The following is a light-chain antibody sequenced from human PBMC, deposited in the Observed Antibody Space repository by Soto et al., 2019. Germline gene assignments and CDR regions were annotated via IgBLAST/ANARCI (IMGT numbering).Light chain of an antibody. J-gene: IGLJ2*01. CDR2: GNS. Sequence: QSVLTQPPSVSGAPGQRVTIFCTGSSSNIGAGYDVHWYQQFPGTAPKLLIYGNSNRPSGVPDRFSGSKSGTSASLAITGLQAEDEADYYCQSYDSSLSAVVFGGGTKVTVL. CDR1: SSNIGAGYD. CDR3: QSYDSSLSAVV. V-gene: IGLV1-40*01.